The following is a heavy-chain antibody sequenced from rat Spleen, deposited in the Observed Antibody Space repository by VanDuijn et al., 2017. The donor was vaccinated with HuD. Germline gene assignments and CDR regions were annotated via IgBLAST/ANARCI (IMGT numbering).Heavy chain of an antibody. V-gene: IGHV2-77*01. CDR2: IWGDGST. CDR3: AEIGGRVSDY. Sequence: ESGGGLVQTTQTLSVTCTVSGFSLTSYGVHWVRQAPGKGLEWMGIIWGDGSTNYNSALKSRLSISRDTSKSQVFLTMNSLQTDDTAVYYCAEIGGRVSDYWGQGVMVTVSS. D-gene: IGHD1-11*01. J-gene: IGHJ2*01. CDR1: GFSLTSYG.